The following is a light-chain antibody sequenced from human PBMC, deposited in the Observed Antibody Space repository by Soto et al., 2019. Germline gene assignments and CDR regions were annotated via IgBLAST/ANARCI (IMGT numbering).Light chain of an antibody. J-gene: IGLJ2*01. Sequence: QSALTQPPSASGSPGQSVTISCTGTSSDVGGYNYVSWYQQHPGKAPKLMIYDVNKRPSGVPDRFSGSKSGNSASLTVSGLQTEDEADYYCSSYAGNNNVVFGGGTKLTVL. CDR3: SSYAGNNNVV. CDR1: SSDVGGYNY. CDR2: DVN. V-gene: IGLV2-8*01.